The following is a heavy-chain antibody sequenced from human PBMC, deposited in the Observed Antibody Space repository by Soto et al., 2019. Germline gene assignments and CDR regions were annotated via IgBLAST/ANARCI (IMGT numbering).Heavy chain of an antibody. CDR1: GGSVSSWSFH. Sequence: VQLQQSGPGLVKPSETLSLTCSVSGGSVSSWSFHWSWIRESPGKGLQFIGSIFYNGTANYSPSLKHRVTISIDTSQSQFSLKLVSAAAADTAVYYCARIGGWYDIDFWGQGNLVTVSS. V-gene: IGHV4-61*01. CDR2: IFYNGTA. J-gene: IGHJ4*02. D-gene: IGHD6-19*01. CDR3: ARIGGWYDIDF.